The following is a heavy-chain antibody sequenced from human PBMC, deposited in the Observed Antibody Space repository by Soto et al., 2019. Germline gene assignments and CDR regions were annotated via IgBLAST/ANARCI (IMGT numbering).Heavy chain of an antibody. D-gene: IGHD5-12*01. CDR3: VRAAGYSGNDYVYYYGMDV. CDR2: VWYDGCNK. CDR1: GFTFSSYG. J-gene: IGHJ6*02. Sequence: QVQLVESGGGVVQPGRSLRLSCAASGFTFSSYGMHWVRQAPGKGLEWVAPVWYDGCNKYYADSVKGRFTISRDNSKNTLYLQMNSLRDEDTAVYYCVRAAGYSGNDYVYYYGMDVWGQGTTVTVSS. V-gene: IGHV3-33*01.